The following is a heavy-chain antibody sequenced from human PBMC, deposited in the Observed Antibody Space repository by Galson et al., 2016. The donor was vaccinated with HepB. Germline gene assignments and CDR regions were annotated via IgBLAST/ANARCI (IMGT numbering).Heavy chain of an antibody. D-gene: IGHD6-13*01. J-gene: IGHJ6*02. Sequence: SVKVSCKASGHTFTSYYIHWVRQAPGQGLGWMGIINPRSSNTNYAQKFQGRVTMTRDTSTSTVYMQLSSLRSDDTAVDYCAAALDDYYYGMDVWGQGTTVTVSS. CDR2: INPRSSNT. CDR1: GHTFTSYY. CDR3: AAALDDYYYGMDV. V-gene: IGHV1-46*01.